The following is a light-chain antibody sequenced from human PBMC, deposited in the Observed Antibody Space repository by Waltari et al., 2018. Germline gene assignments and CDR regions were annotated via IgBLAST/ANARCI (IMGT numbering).Light chain of an antibody. CDR2: EVS. Sequence: QSALTQPASVSGSPGQSITISCTGTSSDVGCYNLVSWYQQHPGKAPKLMIYEVSKRPSGVSNRFSGSKSGNTASLTISGLQAEDEADYHCCSYVAGATYVFGTGTKVTVL. CDR1: SSDVGCYNL. V-gene: IGLV2-23*02. J-gene: IGLJ1*01. CDR3: CSYVAGATYV.